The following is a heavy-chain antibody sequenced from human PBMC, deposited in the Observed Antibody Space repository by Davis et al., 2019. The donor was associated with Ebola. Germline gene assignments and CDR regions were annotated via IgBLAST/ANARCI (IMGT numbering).Heavy chain of an antibody. J-gene: IGHJ5*02. CDR2: INHIGST. CDR1: GGSFSGYY. CDR3: ARVQNYYCSSTSCSRINWFDP. Sequence: MPSETLSLTCAVYGGSFSGYYWSWIRQPPGKGLEWIGEINHIGSTNYNPSLKSRVTISVDTSKNQFSLKLSSVTAADTAVYYCARVQNYYCSSTSCSRINWFDPWGQGTLVTVSS. V-gene: IGHV4-34*01. D-gene: IGHD2-2*01.